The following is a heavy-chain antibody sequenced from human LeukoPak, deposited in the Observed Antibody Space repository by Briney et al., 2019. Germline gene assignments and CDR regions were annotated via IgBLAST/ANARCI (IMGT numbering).Heavy chain of an antibody. J-gene: IGHJ5*02. V-gene: IGHV5-51*01. CDR1: GYSFIDYW. Sequence: GESLKISCKASGYSFIDYWIGWVRQMPGKGLEWMGIIYPGDSDTRYSPSFEGQVTISSDKSITTAYLQWSSLKASDTAMYYCAKSNRGDGYNYWFDPWGQGTLVTVS. D-gene: IGHD5-24*01. CDR3: AKSNRGDGYNYWFDP. CDR2: IYPGDSDT.